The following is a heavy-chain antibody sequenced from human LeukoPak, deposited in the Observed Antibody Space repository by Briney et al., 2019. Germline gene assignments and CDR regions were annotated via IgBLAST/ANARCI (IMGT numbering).Heavy chain of an antibody. V-gene: IGHV3-15*01. D-gene: IGHD1-26*01. CDR3: TTDGVGVKGATYDN. Sequence: PGGSLRLSCAASGFTFINAWMAWVRQAPGKGLEWVGRIKAKAHGGTIEYAAPVKGRFTISRDDSKNTLYLQMNSLKTEDTAVYYCTTDGVGVKGATYDNWGQGTLVSVSS. CDR2: IKAKAHGGTI. J-gene: IGHJ4*02. CDR1: GFTFINAW.